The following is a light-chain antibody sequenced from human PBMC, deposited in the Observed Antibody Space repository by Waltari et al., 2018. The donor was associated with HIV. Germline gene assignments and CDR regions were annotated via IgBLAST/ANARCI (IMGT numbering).Light chain of an antibody. Sequence: IQMTQSPSILSASLGARVSITCRASPNVDSWLAWYQQRPGRAPKLLIYKASTLEYGVPARFSGSGSGTDFTLTISSLQPDDFATYYCQQYNSDFYTFGQGTRLDLK. J-gene: IGKJ2*01. CDR3: QQYNSDFYT. CDR2: KAS. V-gene: IGKV1-5*03. CDR1: PNVDSW.